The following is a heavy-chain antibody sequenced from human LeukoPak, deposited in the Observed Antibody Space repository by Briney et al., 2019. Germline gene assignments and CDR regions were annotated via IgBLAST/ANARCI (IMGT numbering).Heavy chain of an antibody. D-gene: IGHD3-3*01. Sequence: SETLSLTCTVSGGSISSSSYYWGWIRQPPGKGLEWIGSIYYSGSTYYNPSLKSRVTISVDTSKNQFSLKLSSVTAADTAVYYCASQDYDFWSGQHDYWGQGTLVTVSS. J-gene: IGHJ4*02. V-gene: IGHV4-39*01. CDR1: GGSISSSSYY. CDR2: IYYSGST. CDR3: ASQDYDFWSGQHDY.